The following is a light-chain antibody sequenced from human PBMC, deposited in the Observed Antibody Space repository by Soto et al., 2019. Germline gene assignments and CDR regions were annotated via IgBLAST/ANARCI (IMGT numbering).Light chain of an antibody. CDR1: QSVSSN. CDR3: QQYNNWPLT. Sequence: EIVMTQSPATLSVSPGERATLSCRASQSVSSNFAWYQQKPGQAPRLLIYDASTRATGIPARFSGSGSGTEFTLTISSLQSEDFAVYYCQQYNNWPLTFGGGAKVAI. V-gene: IGKV3-15*01. CDR2: DAS. J-gene: IGKJ4*01.